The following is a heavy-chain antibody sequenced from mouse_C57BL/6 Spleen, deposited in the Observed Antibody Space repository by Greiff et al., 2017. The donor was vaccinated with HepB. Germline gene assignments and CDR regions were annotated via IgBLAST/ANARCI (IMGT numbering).Heavy chain of an antibody. D-gene: IGHD2-3*01. CDR1: GYAFTNYL. CDR3: ARSLYDDYAMDY. V-gene: IGHV1-54*01. Sequence: VKLMESGAELVRPGTSVKVSCKASGYAFTNYLIEWVKQRPGQGLEWIGVINPGSGGTNYNEKFKGKATLTADKSSSTAYMQLSSLTSEDSAVYFCARSLYDDYAMDYWGQGTSVTVSS. CDR2: INPGSGGT. J-gene: IGHJ4*01.